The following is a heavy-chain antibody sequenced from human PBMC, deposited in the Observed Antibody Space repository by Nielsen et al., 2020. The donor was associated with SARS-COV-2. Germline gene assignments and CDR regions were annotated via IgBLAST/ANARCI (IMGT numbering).Heavy chain of an antibody. CDR1: GGSISSGGYY. J-gene: IGHJ6*03. D-gene: IGHD3-3*01. Sequence: SETLSLTCTVSGGSISSGGYYWSWIRQHPGKGLEWIGYIYYSGSTYYNPSLKSRVTISVDTSKNQFSLKLSSVTAADTAVYYCARGGTIFGVVTRMDVWGKGTTVTVSS. CDR2: IYYSGST. CDR3: ARGGTIFGVVTRMDV. V-gene: IGHV4-31*03.